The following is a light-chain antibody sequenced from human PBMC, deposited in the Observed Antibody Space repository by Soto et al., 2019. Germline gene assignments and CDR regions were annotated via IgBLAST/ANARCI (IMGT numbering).Light chain of an antibody. Sequence: QSALTQPASVSGSPGQSITISCTGTSSDVGRYNYVSWYQRHPGNAPKLIIYDVSNRPSGVSNRFSGSKSGTTAFLTISGLQTEDEADYYCCSDTSSSTAVFGGGTKVTVL. V-gene: IGLV2-14*01. J-gene: IGLJ2*01. CDR1: SSDVGRYNY. CDR2: DVS. CDR3: CSDTSSSTAV.